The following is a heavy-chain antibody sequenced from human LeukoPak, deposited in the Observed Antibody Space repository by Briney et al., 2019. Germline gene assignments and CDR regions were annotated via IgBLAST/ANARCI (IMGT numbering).Heavy chain of an antibody. Sequence: SETLSLTCTVSGYSISSGYYWGWIRQPPGKGLEWIGTIYHSGTTFYNPSLQSRVTVSLDTSKNQFSLKLSSVTAADTAVYYCAREVRSAWASFDPWGQGTLVTVSS. CDR1: GYSISSGYY. CDR3: AREVRSAWASFDP. J-gene: IGHJ5*02. CDR2: IYHSGTT. D-gene: IGHD3-16*01. V-gene: IGHV4-38-2*02.